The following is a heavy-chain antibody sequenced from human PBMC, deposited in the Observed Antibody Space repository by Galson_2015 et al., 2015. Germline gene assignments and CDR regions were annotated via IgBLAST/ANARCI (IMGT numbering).Heavy chain of an antibody. CDR2: IYYSGST. V-gene: IGHV4-59*01. Sequence: TLSLTCTVSGGSISRYYWSWIRQPPGKGLEWIGYIYYSGSTNYNPSLKSRVTISVDTSKNQFSLRLSSVTAADTAIYYCARDSSMVAGTGWFDPWGQGTLVTVSS. CDR3: ARDSSMVAGTGWFDP. D-gene: IGHD6-13*01. CDR1: GGSISRYY. J-gene: IGHJ5*02.